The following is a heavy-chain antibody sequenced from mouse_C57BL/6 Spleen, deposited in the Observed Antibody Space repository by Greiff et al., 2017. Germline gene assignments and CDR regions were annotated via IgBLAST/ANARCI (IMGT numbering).Heavy chain of an antibody. CDR2: INPSSGYT. Sequence: VQLQQSGPELARPGASVKMSCKASGYTFTSYTMHWVKQRPGQGLEWIGYINPSSGYTKYNQKFKDKATLTADKSSSTAYMQLSSLTSEDSAVYYCARSYYSNYDYAMDYWGQGTSVTVSS. D-gene: IGHD2-5*01. V-gene: IGHV1-4*01. CDR3: ARSYYSNYDYAMDY. J-gene: IGHJ4*01. CDR1: GYTFTSYT.